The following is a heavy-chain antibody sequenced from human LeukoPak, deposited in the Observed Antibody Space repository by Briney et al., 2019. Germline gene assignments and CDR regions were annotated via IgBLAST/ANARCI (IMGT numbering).Heavy chain of an antibody. CDR1: GFTFSSFD. D-gene: IGHD1-26*01. Sequence: GGSLRLSCAASGFTFSSFDMSWVRQAPGKGLEWVSAISASGASIYYADSVKGRFTISRDNSKNTLYLQMNSLRAEDTAVYYCAREGHIVGAVPDYWGQGTLVTVSS. CDR3: AREGHIVGAVPDY. V-gene: IGHV3-23*01. J-gene: IGHJ4*02. CDR2: ISASGASI.